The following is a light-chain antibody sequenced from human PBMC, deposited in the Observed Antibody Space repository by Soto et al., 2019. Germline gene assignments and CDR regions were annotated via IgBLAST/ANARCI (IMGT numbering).Light chain of an antibody. CDR3: ATWDDSLSGYV. Sequence: QSLLSQPPSASGTPGQRVTISCSGGRSNIGSNTVNWYQQLPGTAPKLLMYSNNQRPSGVPDRFSGSKSGTSASLDISGLQSEDEADYYCATWDDSLSGYVFGTGTKVTVL. J-gene: IGLJ1*01. CDR1: RSNIGSNT. V-gene: IGLV1-44*01. CDR2: SNN.